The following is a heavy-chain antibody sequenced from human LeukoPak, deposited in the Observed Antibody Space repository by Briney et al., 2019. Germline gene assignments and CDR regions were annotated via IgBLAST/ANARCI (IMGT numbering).Heavy chain of an antibody. D-gene: IGHD2-2*01. Sequence: ASVKVSCKASGYTFTGYYVHWVRQAPGQGLEWMGWINPNSGGTNYAQKFQGRVTMPRDTSISTAYMELSRLRSDDTAVYYCARGAHRAAYQLLWEGYFDYWGQGTLVTVSS. J-gene: IGHJ4*02. V-gene: IGHV1-2*02. CDR2: INPNSGGT. CDR3: ARGAHRAAYQLLWEGYFDY. CDR1: GYTFTGYY.